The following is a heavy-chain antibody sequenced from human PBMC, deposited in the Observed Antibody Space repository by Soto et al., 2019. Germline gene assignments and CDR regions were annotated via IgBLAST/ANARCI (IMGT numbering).Heavy chain of an antibody. CDR1: GGTFSSYA. CDR2: IIPIFGTA. D-gene: IGHD6-19*01. J-gene: IGHJ6*02. CDR3: ARDFEIMAGAPPYYYYYGLDV. V-gene: IGHV1-69*06. Sequence: SSVKVSCKASGGTFSSYAISWVRQAPGQGLEWMGGIIPIFGTANYAQKFQGRVTITADKSTSTAYMELSSLRSEDTAVYYCARDFEIMAGAPPYYYYYGLDVWGHGNTVTVPS.